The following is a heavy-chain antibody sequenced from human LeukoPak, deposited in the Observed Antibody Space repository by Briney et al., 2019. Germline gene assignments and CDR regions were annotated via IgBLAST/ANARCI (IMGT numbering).Heavy chain of an antibody. J-gene: IGHJ4*02. Sequence: GGSLRLSCAASGFTFSSYSMNWVRQAPGKGLEWVSSISSSSSYIYYADSVKGRFTISRDNAKNSLYLQMNSLRAEDTAVYYCARGADYGAYYFDYWGQGTLVTVSS. CDR3: ARGADYGAYYFDY. CDR1: GFTFSSYS. CDR2: ISSSSSYI. D-gene: IGHD4-17*01. V-gene: IGHV3-21*01.